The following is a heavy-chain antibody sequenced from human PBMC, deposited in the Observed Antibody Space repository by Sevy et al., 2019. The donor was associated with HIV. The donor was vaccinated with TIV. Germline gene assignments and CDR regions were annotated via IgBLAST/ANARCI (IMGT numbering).Heavy chain of an antibody. CDR1: GFAFGNYA. CDR2: IGYTGGTT. D-gene: IGHD3-9*01. J-gene: IGHJ4*02. Sequence: GGSLRLSCAASGFAFGNYALSWVRQTPNKGLEWVSAIGYTGGTTYYADSVKGRFTISRDDSKNILYLQMSGLRADDTAIYYCVKDPVFRYFDWLLDYFDHWGQGTLVTVSS. V-gene: IGHV3-23*01. CDR3: VKDPVFRYFDWLLDYFDH.